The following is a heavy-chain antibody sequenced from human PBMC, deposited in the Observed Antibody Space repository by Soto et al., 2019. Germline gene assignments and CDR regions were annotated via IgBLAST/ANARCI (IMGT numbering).Heavy chain of an antibody. V-gene: IGHV1-18*01. CDR1: GYTFTSYG. J-gene: IGHJ4*02. D-gene: IGHD1-26*01. CDR3: ARGGGGPTRLTLHF. CDR2: ISAYNGDT. Sequence: QVQLVQSGTEVKKPGASVKVSCKASGYTFTSYGVTWVRQAPGQGPEWMGWISAYNGDTNYAQNLQGRVTMTTDTXXPTAYMEVRSLRSDDTAVYYCARGGGGPTRLTLHFWGQGTLVTVSS.